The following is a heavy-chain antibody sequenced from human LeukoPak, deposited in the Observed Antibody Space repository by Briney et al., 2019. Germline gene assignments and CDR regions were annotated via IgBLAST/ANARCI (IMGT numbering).Heavy chain of an antibody. J-gene: IGHJ4*02. CDR2: INPNSGGT. D-gene: IGHD3-22*01. V-gene: IGHV1-2*02. CDR1: GYTFTGYY. Sequence: ASVKVSCKASGYTFTGYYMHWVRQAPGQGLEWMGWINPNSGGTNYAQKFQGGVTMTRDTSISTAYMELSRLRSDDTAVYYCARDLDDSSGYYYMFFDYWGQGTLVTVSS. CDR3: ARDLDDSSGYYYMFFDY.